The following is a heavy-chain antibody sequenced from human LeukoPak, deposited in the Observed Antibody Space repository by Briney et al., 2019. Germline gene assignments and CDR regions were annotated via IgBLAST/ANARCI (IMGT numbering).Heavy chain of an antibody. CDR1: GFIFSNDA. J-gene: IGHJ4*02. V-gene: IGHV3-30*02. CDR2: IWFDGSNK. Sequence: EGSLRLSCAASGFIFSNDAMHWVRQAPGKGLEWVAFIWFDGSNKHYADSVKGRFAISRDNSRNTMYLQMDSLRAEDTAVYYCAKEYDSGGYGANFDYWGQGTLVTVSS. CDR3: AKEYDSGGYGANFDY. D-gene: IGHD3-10*01.